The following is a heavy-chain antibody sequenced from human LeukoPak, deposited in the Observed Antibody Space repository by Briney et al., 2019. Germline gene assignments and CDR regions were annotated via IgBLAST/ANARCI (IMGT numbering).Heavy chain of an antibody. V-gene: IGHV1-2*02. D-gene: IGHD3-22*01. CDR3: ARVKTYYYDSSGYSYYFDY. CDR2: INPNSGGT. CDR1: GYTFTGYY. Sequence: ASVKVSCKASGYTFTGYYMHWVRQAPGQGLEWMGWINPNSGGTNYAQKFQGRVTMTRDTSISTAYMELSRLRSDDTAAYYCARVKTYYYDSSGYSYYFDYWGQGTLVTVSS. J-gene: IGHJ4*02.